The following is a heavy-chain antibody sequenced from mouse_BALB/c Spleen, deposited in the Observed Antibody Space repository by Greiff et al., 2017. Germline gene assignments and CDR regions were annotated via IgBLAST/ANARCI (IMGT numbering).Heavy chain of an antibody. CDR2: INSNGGST. Sequence: EVKLMESGGGLVQPGGSLKLSCAASGFTFSSYGMSWVRQTPDKRLELVATINSNGGSTYYPDSVKGRFTISRDNAKNTLYLQMSSLKSEDTAMYYCARELAWFAYWGQGTLVTVSA. V-gene: IGHV5-6-3*01. J-gene: IGHJ3*01. CDR3: ARELAWFAY. D-gene: IGHD4-1*01. CDR1: GFTFSSYG.